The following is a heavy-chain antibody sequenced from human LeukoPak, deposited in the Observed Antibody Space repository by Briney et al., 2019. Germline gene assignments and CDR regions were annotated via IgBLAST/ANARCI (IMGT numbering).Heavy chain of an antibody. Sequence: SGPTLVKPTQTLTLTCTFSGFSLTSSGVGVGWIRQPPGKALEWLALIYWDDDKRYSPSLRSRLTITKDTSKNQVVLTLTNMDPVDTATHYCAHRMDGFDPWGQGTLVTVSS. CDR1: GFSLTSSGVG. J-gene: IGHJ5*02. CDR2: IYWDDDK. V-gene: IGHV2-5*02. D-gene: IGHD3/OR15-3a*01. CDR3: AHRMDGFDP.